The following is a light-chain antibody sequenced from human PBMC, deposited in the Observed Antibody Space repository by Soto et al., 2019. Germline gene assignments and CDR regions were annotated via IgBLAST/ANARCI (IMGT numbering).Light chain of an antibody. J-gene: IGLJ1*01. V-gene: IGLV7-46*01. CDR1: TGAVTSGHY. Sequence: QAVVTQEPSLTVSPGGPVTLTCGSSTGAVTSGHYPYWFQQKPGQAPRTLIYDTSNKHSWTPARFSGSLLGGKAALTLSGVQPEDEAEYYCLLSYSGAGVFGTGTKVNVL. CDR3: LLSYSGAGV. CDR2: DTS.